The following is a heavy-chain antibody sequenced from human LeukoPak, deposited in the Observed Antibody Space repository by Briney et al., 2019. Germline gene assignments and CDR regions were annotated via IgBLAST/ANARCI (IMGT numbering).Heavy chain of an antibody. CDR2: IIPIFGTA. V-gene: IGHV1-69*01. Sequence: SVKVSCKASGGTFSSYAISWVRQAPGQGLEWMGGIIPIFGTANYAQKFQGRVTITADESTSTAYMELSSLRSEDTAVYYCARDKTGYYYGSGSWYYFDYWGQGTLVTVS. D-gene: IGHD3-10*01. CDR1: GGTFSSYA. J-gene: IGHJ4*02. CDR3: ARDKTGYYYGSGSWYYFDY.